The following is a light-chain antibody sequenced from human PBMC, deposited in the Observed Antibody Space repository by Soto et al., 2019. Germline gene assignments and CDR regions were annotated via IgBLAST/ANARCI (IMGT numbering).Light chain of an antibody. CDR2: AAS. Sequence: EIVMTQSPVTLSVSPGEKATLSCRASQNVGINLAWYQQKPGQAPMLLIYAASTTTTGVPGRFSGGGSGTEFSLTISSLQSEDFVLYYCQQYDNWPLTFGGGTKVEMK. CDR3: QQYDNWPLT. J-gene: IGKJ4*01. CDR1: QNVGIN. V-gene: IGKV3-15*01.